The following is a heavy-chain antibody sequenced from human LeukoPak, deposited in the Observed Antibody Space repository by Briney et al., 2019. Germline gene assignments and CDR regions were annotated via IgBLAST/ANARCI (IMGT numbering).Heavy chain of an antibody. CDR1: GGSISSAY. CDR3: ARKRYDDPYFFDY. Sequence: PSETLSLTCTVSGGSISSAYWSWIRQPPGKGLEWIGYISYSGSTNYNPSLKSRVTISVDTSKNQFSLKLSSVTAADTAVYYCARKRYDDPYFFDYWGQGTLVTVSS. CDR2: ISYSGST. V-gene: IGHV4-59*01. D-gene: IGHD3-22*01. J-gene: IGHJ4*02.